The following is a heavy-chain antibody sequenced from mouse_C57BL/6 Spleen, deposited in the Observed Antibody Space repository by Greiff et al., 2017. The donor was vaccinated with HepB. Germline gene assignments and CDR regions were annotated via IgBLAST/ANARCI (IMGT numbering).Heavy chain of an antibody. CDR3: ARSRDDGYYFDY. Sequence: VQLQQPGAELVMPGASVKLSCKASGYTFTSYWMHWVKQRPGQGLEWIGEIDPSDSYTNYNQKFKGKSTLTVDKSSSTAYMQLSSLTSEDSAVYYCARSRDDGYYFDYWGQGTTLTVSS. J-gene: IGHJ2*01. CDR2: IDPSDSYT. D-gene: IGHD2-3*01. V-gene: IGHV1-69*01. CDR1: GYTFTSYW.